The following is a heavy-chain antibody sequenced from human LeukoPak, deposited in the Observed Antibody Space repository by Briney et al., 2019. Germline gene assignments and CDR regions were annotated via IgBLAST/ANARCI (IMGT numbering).Heavy chain of an antibody. Sequence: GGSLRLSCAASGFTFSNYAMSWVRQAPGKGLEWVSIISGSGDNTFYADSVRGRFTISRDNSKNTLYLQMNSLRAEGTAVYYCARLINHYGYFDLWGRGTLVTVSS. J-gene: IGHJ2*01. D-gene: IGHD3-10*01. V-gene: IGHV3-23*01. CDR2: ISGSGDNT. CDR1: GFTFSNYA. CDR3: ARLINHYGYFDL.